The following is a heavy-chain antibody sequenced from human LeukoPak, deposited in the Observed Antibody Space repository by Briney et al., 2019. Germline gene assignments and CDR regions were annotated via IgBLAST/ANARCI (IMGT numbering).Heavy chain of an antibody. V-gene: IGHV3-48*03. CDR1: GFTFSSYE. CDR3: ARVDRSEYYYYMDV. CDR2: ISSSGSTI. J-gene: IGHJ6*03. Sequence: HPGGSLRLSCAASGFTFSSYEMTWVRQAPGKGLEWVSYISSSGSTIYYADSVKGRFTISRDNAKNSLYLQMNSLRAEDTAVYYCARVDRSEYYYYMDVWGKGTTVTVSS.